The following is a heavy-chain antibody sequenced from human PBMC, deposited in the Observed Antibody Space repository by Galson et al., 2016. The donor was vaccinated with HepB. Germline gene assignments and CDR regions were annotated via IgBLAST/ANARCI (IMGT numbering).Heavy chain of an antibody. Sequence: SLRLSCAASGLTFSDHYLHWVRQAPGKGLEWVGRSRNRANSYTTEYAASVEGRFTIARDNSRNSLYLQMNNLKSEDTAVYDCASYYGDYSASAFHLWGQGRMVTVSS. V-gene: IGHV3-72*01. CDR3: ASYYGDYSASAFHL. J-gene: IGHJ3*01. D-gene: IGHD4-17*01. CDR1: GLTFSDHY. CDR2: SRNRANSYTT.